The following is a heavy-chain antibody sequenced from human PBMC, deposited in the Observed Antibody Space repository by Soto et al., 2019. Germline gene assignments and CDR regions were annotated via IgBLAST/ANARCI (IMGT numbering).Heavy chain of an antibody. CDR2: ISYDGTIT. V-gene: IGHV3-64*07. CDR1: GFTFSIYA. Sequence: EVQLVESGGDLIQPGGSLRLSCAASGFTFSIYAMHWVRQAPGKGLEYVSAISYDGTITYYADSVKGRFTISRDDSRNTVYLQMGSRRPEDMAVYYCARGSYYISGTVHRPYDYWGQGTLVTVSS. CDR3: ARGSYYISGTVHRPYDY. D-gene: IGHD3-16*01. J-gene: IGHJ4*02.